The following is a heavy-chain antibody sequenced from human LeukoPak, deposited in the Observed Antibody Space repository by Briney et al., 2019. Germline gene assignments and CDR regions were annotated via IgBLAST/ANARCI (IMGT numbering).Heavy chain of an antibody. CDR1: GFNFADYV. D-gene: IGHD5-18*01. J-gene: IGHJ3*01. Sequence: GRSLRLSCAASGFNFADYVMQWVRRSPGRGLEWVSGISWNNVAIAYADSVKGRFTISRDNANNILYLQLNSLREDDTAVYYCAKGREWRQPLRYSFDFWGQGTMVTVSS. CDR3: AKGREWRQPLRYSFDF. CDR2: ISWNNVAI. V-gene: IGHV3-9*01.